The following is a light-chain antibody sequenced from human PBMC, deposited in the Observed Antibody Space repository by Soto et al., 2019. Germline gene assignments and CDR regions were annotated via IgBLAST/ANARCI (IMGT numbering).Light chain of an antibody. CDR3: TSYSSSTTHVV. CDR1: SSDIGGFNY. CDR2: DVT. V-gene: IGLV2-14*03. J-gene: IGLJ2*01. Sequence: QSALTQPASVSGSPGRSVTISCTGSSSDIGGFNYVSWYQHLPGRAPKLIIYDVTNRPSVISYRFSASKSGGTASLTIAGIQDEDEGYYYCTSYSSSTTHVVVGGGTKLTVL.